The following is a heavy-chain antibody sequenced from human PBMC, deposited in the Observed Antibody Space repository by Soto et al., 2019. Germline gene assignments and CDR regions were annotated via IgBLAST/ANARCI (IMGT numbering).Heavy chain of an antibody. V-gene: IGHV5-51*01. J-gene: IGHJ6*02. CDR1: GDTFSSFW. CDR2: INLDDSDT. D-gene: IGHD3-22*01. Sequence: LNISCKASGDTFSSFWIAWVRQVPEKGLEWMGTINLDDSDTTYSPSFQGQVTISADKSLNTAYLQWNSLKASDTAIFFCAKSDYFHTSGSLYGLDVWGQGTTVTVSS. CDR3: AKSDYFHTSGSLYGLDV.